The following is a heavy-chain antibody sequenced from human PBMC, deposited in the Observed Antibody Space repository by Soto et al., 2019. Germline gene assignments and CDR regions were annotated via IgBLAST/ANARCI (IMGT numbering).Heavy chain of an antibody. J-gene: IGHJ3*02. CDR3: ARRRTPAGDAFDI. CDR2: IYYSGST. Sequence: SETLSLTCTVSGGSISSSSYYWGWIRQPPGKGLEWIGSIYYSGSTYYNPSLKSRVTISVDTSKNQFSLKLSSVTAADTAVYYCARRRTPAGDAFDIWGQGTMVTVSS. V-gene: IGHV4-39*01. D-gene: IGHD2-15*01. CDR1: GGSISSSSYY.